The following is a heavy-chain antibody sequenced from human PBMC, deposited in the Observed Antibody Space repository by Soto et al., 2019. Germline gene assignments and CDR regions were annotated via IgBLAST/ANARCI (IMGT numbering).Heavy chain of an antibody. V-gene: IGHV3-23*01. J-gene: IGHJ4*02. CDR3: AKDLRITVTPYYFDY. D-gene: IGHD4-17*01. Sequence: PGGSLRLSCAASGFTFSSYSMNWVRQAPAKGLEWVSGISGSGSGTYYADSVKGRFTISRDNSKNTLYLQMNSLRAEDTAVYYCAKDLRITVTPYYFDYWGQGTLVTVSS. CDR2: ISGSGSGT. CDR1: GFTFSSYS.